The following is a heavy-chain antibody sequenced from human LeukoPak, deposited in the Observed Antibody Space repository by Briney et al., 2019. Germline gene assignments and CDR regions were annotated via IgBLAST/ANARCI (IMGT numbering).Heavy chain of an antibody. CDR3: ARAVDIVVVPAATFDY. V-gene: IGHV3-21*01. Sequence: GGSLRLSCAASGFTVSSYSMNWVRQAPGKGLEWVSSISSSSSYIYYADSVKGRFTISRDNAKNSLYLQMNSLRAEDTAVYYCARAVDIVVVPAATFDYWGQGTLVTVSS. CDR1: GFTVSSYS. CDR2: ISSSSSYI. J-gene: IGHJ4*02. D-gene: IGHD2-2*01.